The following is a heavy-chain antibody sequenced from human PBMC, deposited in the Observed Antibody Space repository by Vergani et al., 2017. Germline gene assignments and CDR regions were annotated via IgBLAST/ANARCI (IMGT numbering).Heavy chain of an antibody. V-gene: IGHV3-30-3*01. Sequence: QVQLVESGGGVVQPGRSLRLSCAASGFTFSSYAMHWVRQAPGKGLEWVAVISYDGSNKYYADSVKGRFTISRDNSKNTLYLQMNGLRAEDTAVYYCARDFGPLRVTGWFDPWGQGTLVTVSS. CDR3: ARDFGPLRVTGWFDP. D-gene: IGHD3/OR15-3a*01. CDR2: ISYDGSNK. CDR1: GFTFSSYA. J-gene: IGHJ5*02.